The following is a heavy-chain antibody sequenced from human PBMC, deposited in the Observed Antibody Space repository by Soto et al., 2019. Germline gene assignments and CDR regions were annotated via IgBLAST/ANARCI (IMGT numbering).Heavy chain of an antibody. Sequence: SSVKVSCKASVGTFSSYAISWVLQAPGQGLEWMGGIIPYNGTTNYAQKLQGRVTMTTDTSTSTAYMELRSLRSDDTAVYYCARDLVYSSSPDPETNFDNWGQGTLVNVSS. J-gene: IGHJ4*02. CDR3: ARDLVYSSSPDPETNFDN. CDR2: IIPYNGTT. V-gene: IGHV1-18*01. CDR1: VGTFSSYA. D-gene: IGHD6-6*01.